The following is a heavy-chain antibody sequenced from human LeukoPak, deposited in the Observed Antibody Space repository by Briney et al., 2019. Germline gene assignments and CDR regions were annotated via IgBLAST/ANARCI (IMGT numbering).Heavy chain of an antibody. CDR2: IIPIFGTA. CDR3: ARDTRPQGAPLRNCYDSSGYSDY. J-gene: IGHJ4*02. V-gene: IGHV1-69*13. D-gene: IGHD3-22*01. Sequence: SVKVSCKASGGTFSSYGISWVRQAPGQGLEWMGGIIPIFGTANYAQKFQGRVTITADEPTSTAYMELSSLRSEDTAVYYCARDTRPQGAPLRNCYDSSGYSDYWGQGTLVTVSS. CDR1: GGTFSSYG.